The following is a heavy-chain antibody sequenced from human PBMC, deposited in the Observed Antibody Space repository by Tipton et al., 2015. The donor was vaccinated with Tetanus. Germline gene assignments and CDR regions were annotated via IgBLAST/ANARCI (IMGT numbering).Heavy chain of an antibody. V-gene: IGHV3-33*01. D-gene: IGHD3-9*01. CDR2: IWYDGSNK. CDR1: GFTFSSYG. Sequence: SLRLSCAASGFTFSSYGMHWVRQAPGKGLEWVAVIWYDGSNKYYADSVKGRFTISRDNSENTLYLQMNSLRAEDTAVYYCARGLWPDILTGPPDYWGQGTLVTVSS. CDR3: ARGLWPDILTGPPDY. J-gene: IGHJ4*02.